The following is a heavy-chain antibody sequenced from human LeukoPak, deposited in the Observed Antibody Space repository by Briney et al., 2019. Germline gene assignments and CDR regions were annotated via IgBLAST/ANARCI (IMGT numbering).Heavy chain of an antibody. V-gene: IGHV4-59*01. CDR2: IYYSGNT. CDR1: GGSISSYY. J-gene: IGHJ6*03. CDR3: ARGSSPNHRRVYYYYYMDV. D-gene: IGHD6-6*01. Sequence: SETLSLTCTVSGGSISSYYWNWIRQPPGKGLEWIAYIYYSGNTNYNPSLKSRVTISVDTSKNQFSLKLSSVTAADTAVYYCARGSSPNHRRVYYYYYMDVWGKGTTVTISS.